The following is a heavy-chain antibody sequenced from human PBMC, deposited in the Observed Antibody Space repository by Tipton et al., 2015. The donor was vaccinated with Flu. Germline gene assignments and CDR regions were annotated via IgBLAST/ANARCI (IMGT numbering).Heavy chain of an antibody. CDR3: AKVWEEVYAIEPSDTAMVNFDY. Sequence: CAASGFTFSSYAMSWVRQAPGKGLEWVSAISGSGGSTYYADSVKGRFTISRDNSKNTLYLQMNSLRAEDTAVYYCAKVWEEVYAIEPSDTAMVNFDYWGQGTLVTVSS. CDR2: ISGSGGST. CDR1: GFTFSSYA. J-gene: IGHJ4*02. V-gene: IGHV3-23*01. D-gene: IGHD5-18*01.